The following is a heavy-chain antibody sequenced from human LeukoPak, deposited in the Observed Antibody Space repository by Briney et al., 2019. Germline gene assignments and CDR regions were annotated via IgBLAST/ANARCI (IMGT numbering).Heavy chain of an antibody. CDR1: GFTFGSYG. CDR2: IWYDGSNK. J-gene: IGHJ4*02. D-gene: IGHD6-13*01. V-gene: IGHV3-33*01. Sequence: PGRSLRLSCAASGFTFGSYGMHWVRQAPGKGLEWVAVIWYDGSNKYYADSVKGRFTISRDNSKNTLYLQMNSLRAEDTAVYYCARARGGVAAGSDYWGQGTLVTVSS. CDR3: ARARGGVAAGSDY.